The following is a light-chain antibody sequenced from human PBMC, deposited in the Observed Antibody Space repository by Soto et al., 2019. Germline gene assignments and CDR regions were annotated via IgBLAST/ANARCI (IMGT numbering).Light chain of an antibody. V-gene: IGKV1-16*01. CDR2: GAS. CDR3: QQYNSYSQA. J-gene: IGKJ1*01. CDR1: QSIRKY. Sequence: DLQMTQSPFSLSGSVGDRATITCREIQSIRKYLAWYQQKPGQAPDLXIYGASTLQSGIPSRFSGSGSGTEFTLTISGLEPEDFATYYCQQYNSYSQAFGQGTKVDIK.